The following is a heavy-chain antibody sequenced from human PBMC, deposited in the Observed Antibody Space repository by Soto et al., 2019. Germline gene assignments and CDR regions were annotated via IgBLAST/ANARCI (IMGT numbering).Heavy chain of an antibody. D-gene: IGHD6-13*01. Sequence: EVQLVESGGGLVQPGGSLRLSCAASGFTFSSYSMNWVRQAPGNGLEWVSFISSSSSTIYYADSGKGRFTISRDNAKNSLYLHMTSRRAEDTAVYYCARHPGRRADIGWFDPWGQGSLVSVAS. J-gene: IGHJ5*02. CDR3: ARHPGRRADIGWFDP. CDR1: GFTFSSYS. V-gene: IGHV3-48*01. CDR2: ISSSSSTI.